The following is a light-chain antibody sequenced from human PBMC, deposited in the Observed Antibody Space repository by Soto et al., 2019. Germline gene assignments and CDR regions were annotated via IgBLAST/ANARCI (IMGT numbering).Light chain of an antibody. CDR1: SSNIGSNT. V-gene: IGLV1-44*01. J-gene: IGLJ2*01. Sequence: QSVLTQPPSASGTPGQRVTISCSGSSSNIGSNTVNWYQQLPGTAPKLLIYSNNQRPSVVPDRFSGSKSGTSASLAISGLQYEDEADYYCAAWDDSLNGVVFGGGTKLTVL. CDR3: AAWDDSLNGVV. CDR2: SNN.